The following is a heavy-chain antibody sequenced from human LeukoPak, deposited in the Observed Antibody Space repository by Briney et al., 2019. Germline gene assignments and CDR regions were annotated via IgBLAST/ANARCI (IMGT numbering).Heavy chain of an antibody. CDR2: INHSGST. J-gene: IGHJ5*02. CDR3: ARVMGSSPYNWFDP. CDR1: GGSFSGYY. V-gene: IGHV4-34*01. D-gene: IGHD1-26*01. Sequence: SETLSLTCAVYGGSFSGYYWSWIRQPPGKGLEWIGEINHSGSTNYNPPLKSRVTISVDTSKNQFSLKLSSVTAADTAVYYCARVMGSSPYNWFDPWGQGTLVTVSS.